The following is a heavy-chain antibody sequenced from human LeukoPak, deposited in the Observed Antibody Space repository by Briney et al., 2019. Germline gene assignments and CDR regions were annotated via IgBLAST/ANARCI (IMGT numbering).Heavy chain of an antibody. Sequence: PSQTLSLTCSVSGDSISSGSYYWSWIRQPPGKGLEWIGSIYHSGSTYYNPSLKSRVTISVDTSKNQFSLKLSSVTAADTAVYYCARAYCSSTSCYFHYYYYMDVWGKGTTVTVSS. CDR3: ARAYCSSTSCYFHYYYYMDV. CDR1: GDSISSGSYY. CDR2: IYHSGST. V-gene: IGHV4-38-2*02. J-gene: IGHJ6*03. D-gene: IGHD2-2*01.